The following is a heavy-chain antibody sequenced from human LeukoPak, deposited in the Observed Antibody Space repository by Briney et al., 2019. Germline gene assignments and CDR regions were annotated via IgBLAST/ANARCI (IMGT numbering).Heavy chain of an antibody. Sequence: GRSLRLSCAASGFTFSSYGMHWVRQAPGKGLEWVAVIWYDGSNKYYADSVKGRFTISRDNSKNTLHLQMNSLRAEDTAVYYCARDGGGWAHDYWGQGTLVTVSS. CDR2: IWYDGSNK. J-gene: IGHJ4*02. V-gene: IGHV3-33*01. CDR3: ARDGGGWAHDY. CDR1: GFTFSSYG. D-gene: IGHD6-19*01.